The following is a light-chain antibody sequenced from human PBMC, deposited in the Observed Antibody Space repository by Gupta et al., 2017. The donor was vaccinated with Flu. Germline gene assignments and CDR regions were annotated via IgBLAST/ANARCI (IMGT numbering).Light chain of an antibody. V-gene: IGKV3-11*01. J-gene: IGKJ4*01. CDR2: AAF. CDR3: QQRSNWRT. CDR1: RSVNNY. Sequence: DIVLTQSPATLSLSPGERATLSCRASRSVNNYLAWYQQKPGQAPRLLIYAAFTRAAGVPDRFSGSASGTDFTLTISSLEPEDSAVYYCQQRSNWRTFGGGTKVEIK.